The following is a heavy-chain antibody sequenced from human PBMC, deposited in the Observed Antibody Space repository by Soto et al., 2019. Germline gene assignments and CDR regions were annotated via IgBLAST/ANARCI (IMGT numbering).Heavy chain of an antibody. CDR1: GYTFTGYY. D-gene: IGHD6-13*01. J-gene: IGHJ3*02. CDR3: AREIAAAGNDAFDI. Sequence: GASVKVSCKASGYTFTGYYMHWVRQAPGQGLEWMGWINPNSRGTNYAQKFQGWVTMTRDTSISTAYMELSRLRSDDTAVYYCAREIAAAGNDAFDIWGQGTMVTVSS. V-gene: IGHV1-2*04. CDR2: INPNSRGT.